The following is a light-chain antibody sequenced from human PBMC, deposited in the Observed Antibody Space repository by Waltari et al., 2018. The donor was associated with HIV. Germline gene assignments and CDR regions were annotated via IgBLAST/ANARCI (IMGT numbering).Light chain of an antibody. V-gene: IGKV1-8*01. CDR2: SAS. Sequence: AIRMTQSPSSISASTGARVNITCRASQGISTYLAWYQQKPGKAPKLLIYSASTLQSGVPSRFSGTGSGTDFTLTISCLQSEDFATYYCQQYYSHPPLYSFGQGTELGIK. J-gene: IGKJ2*03. CDR3: QQYYSHPPLYS. CDR1: QGISTY.